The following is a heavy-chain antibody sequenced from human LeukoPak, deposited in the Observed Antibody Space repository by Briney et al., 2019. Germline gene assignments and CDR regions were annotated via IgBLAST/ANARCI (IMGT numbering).Heavy chain of an antibody. CDR2: VSPGSTGI. J-gene: IGHJ4*02. CDR1: GFTFSSYG. CDR3: AKSHIVEVTRDFDY. D-gene: IGHD1-26*01. Sequence: PGGSLRLSCAASGFTFSSYGMHWVRQAPGKGLEWVAVVSPGSTGIFYADSLKGRFTISRDNAKNLLYLQMNSLRAEDTAVYYCAKSHIVEVTRDFDYWGQGTLVTVSS. V-gene: IGHV3-21*06.